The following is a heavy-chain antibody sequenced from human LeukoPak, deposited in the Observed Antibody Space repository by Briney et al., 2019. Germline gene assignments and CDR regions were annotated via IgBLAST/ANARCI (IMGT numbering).Heavy chain of an antibody. J-gene: IGHJ6*02. CDR2: IYTSGST. CDR1: GGSISSYY. Sequence: SETLSLTCTVSGGSISSYYWSWIRQPAGKGLEWIGRIYTSGSTNYNPSLKSRVTMSVDTSKNQFSLKLRSVTAADTAVYYCARVGFWSGYFDAGYYYGMDVWGQGTTVTVSS. V-gene: IGHV4-4*07. CDR3: ARVGFWSGYFDAGYYYGMDV. D-gene: IGHD3-3*01.